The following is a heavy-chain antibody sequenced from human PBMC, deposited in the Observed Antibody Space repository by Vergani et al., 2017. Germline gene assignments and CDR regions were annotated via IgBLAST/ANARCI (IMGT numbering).Heavy chain of an antibody. Sequence: EVQLLESGGGLVLPGGSLRLSCAASGFTFSSYAMSWVRQAPGKGLEWVSTLSGSGGSTYYADSVKGRFTISRDNSKNTLYLQMNSLRAEDTAVYYCAKVYCSSTTCYRNWFDPWGQGTLVTVSS. CDR3: AKVYCSSTTCYRNWFDP. CDR2: LSGSGGST. D-gene: IGHD2-2*02. J-gene: IGHJ5*02. CDR1: GFTFSSYA. V-gene: IGHV3-23*01.